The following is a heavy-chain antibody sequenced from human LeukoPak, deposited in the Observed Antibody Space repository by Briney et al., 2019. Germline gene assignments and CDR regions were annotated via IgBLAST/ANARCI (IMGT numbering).Heavy chain of an antibody. CDR2: IIPISGTT. CDR3: ATLCCGSYYMDV. V-gene: IGHV1-69*06. CDR1: RGTLNSYV. D-gene: IGHD2-15*01. J-gene: IGHJ6*03. Sequence: GASVKVSCKASRGTLNSYVISWVRQPPGQGLDWMGGIIPISGTTNYAQKFQGRVTITADKSTSTAYMELSSLRSEDTAVYYCATLCCGSYYMDVWGKGTTVTVSS.